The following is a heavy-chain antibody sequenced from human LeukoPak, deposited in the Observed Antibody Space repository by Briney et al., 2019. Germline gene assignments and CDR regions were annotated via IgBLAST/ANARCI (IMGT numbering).Heavy chain of an antibody. D-gene: IGHD2-15*01. Sequence: SETLSLTCTVSGGSISNRGFCWVWLRQPPGRGLEWPGSIYYSGNTYYNPSLKRRVTIPVDTSHNHFSMKINSVTAADTAVYYCARQQREVLVVVDAIPWFDLWGQGTLVPVS. CDR3: ARQQREVLVVVDAIPWFDL. CDR2: IYYSGNT. J-gene: IGHJ5*02. CDR1: GGSISNRGFC. V-gene: IGHV4-39*01.